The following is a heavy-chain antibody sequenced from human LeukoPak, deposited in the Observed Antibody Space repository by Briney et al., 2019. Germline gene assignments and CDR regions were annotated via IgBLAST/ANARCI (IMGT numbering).Heavy chain of an antibody. V-gene: IGHV3-23*01. J-gene: IGHJ4*02. Sequence: GGSLRLSCAASGFTFSSYSMNWVRQAPGRGLEWVSSVDGGGGGTYYADSVKGRFTISRDNSKDTLYLQMNGLRAEDTAVYFCAKQSAGSAAWYSLHYDLWGQGTLVTVSS. CDR2: VDGGGGGT. CDR3: AKQSAGSAAWYSLHYDL. D-gene: IGHD3-22*01. CDR1: GFTFSSYS.